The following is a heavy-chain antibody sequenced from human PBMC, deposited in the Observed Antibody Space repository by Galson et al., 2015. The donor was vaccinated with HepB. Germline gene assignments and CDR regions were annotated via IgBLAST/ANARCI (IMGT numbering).Heavy chain of an antibody. V-gene: IGHV4-30-4*01. CDR3: ARVLRYYDSSGYGGAFDI. D-gene: IGHD3-22*01. J-gene: IGHJ3*02. Sequence: TLSLTCTVSGGSISSGDYYWSWIRQPPGKGLEWIGYIYYSGSTYYNPSLKSRVTISVDTSKNQFSLKLSSVTAADTAVYYCARVLRYYDSSGYGGAFDIWGQGTMVTVSS. CDR1: GGSISSGDYY. CDR2: IYYSGST.